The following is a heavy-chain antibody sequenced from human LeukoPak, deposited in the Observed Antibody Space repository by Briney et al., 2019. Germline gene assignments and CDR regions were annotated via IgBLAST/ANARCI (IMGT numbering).Heavy chain of an antibody. CDR3: ASMITFGGVIAPFDY. D-gene: IGHD3-16*02. V-gene: IGHV3-66*01. J-gene: IGHJ4*02. Sequence: PGGSLRLSCAASGFTVSSNYMSWVRQAPGKGLEWVSVIYSGGSTYYADSVKGRFTISRDNSKNTLYLQMNSLRAEDTAVYYCASMITFGGVIAPFDYWGQGTLVTVSS. CDR2: IYSGGST. CDR1: GFTVSSNY.